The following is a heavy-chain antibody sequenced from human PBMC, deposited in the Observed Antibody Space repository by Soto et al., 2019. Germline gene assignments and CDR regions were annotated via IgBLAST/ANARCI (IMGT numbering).Heavy chain of an antibody. D-gene: IGHD6-19*01. J-gene: IGHJ2*01. CDR2: INAGNGNT. CDR1: GYTFTSYA. CDR3: ARETGSSGWYEFGL. Sequence: QVQLVQSGAEVKKPGASVKVSCKASGYTFTSYAMHWVRQAPGQRLEWMGWINAGNGNTKYSQKFQGRVTITRDTSASTAYMELSSLRSEDTAVYYCARETGSSGWYEFGLWGRGTLVTVSS. V-gene: IGHV1-3*01.